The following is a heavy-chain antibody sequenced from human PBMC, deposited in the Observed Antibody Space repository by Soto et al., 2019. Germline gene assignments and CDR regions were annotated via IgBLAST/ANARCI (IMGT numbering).Heavy chain of an antibody. CDR2: ISYDGSNK. D-gene: IGHD5-12*01. J-gene: IGHJ6*02. CDR3: AKEGRDGRTRWLQFSPDYYGMDV. Sequence: HPGGSLRLSCAASGFTFSSYGMHWVRQAPGKGLEWVAVISYDGSNKYYADSVKGRFTISRDNSKNTLYLQMNSLRAEDTAVYYGAKEGRDGRTRWLQFSPDYYGMDVWGQGTTVTVSS. V-gene: IGHV3-30*18. CDR1: GFTFSSYG.